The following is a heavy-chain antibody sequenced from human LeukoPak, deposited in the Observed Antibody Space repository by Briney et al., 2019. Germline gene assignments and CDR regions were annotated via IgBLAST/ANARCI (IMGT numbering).Heavy chain of an antibody. J-gene: IGHJ4*02. V-gene: IGHV4-34*01. CDR2: INHSGST. CDR1: GGSFSGYY. CDR3: AALGYCSGGSCSLNYPFDY. Sequence: SETLSLTCAVSGGSFSGYYWSWIRQPPGKGLKWIGEINHSGSTNYNPSLKSRVTISVDTSKNQFSLKLSSVTAADTAVYYCAALGYCSGGSCSLNYPFDYWGQGTLVTVSS. D-gene: IGHD2-15*01.